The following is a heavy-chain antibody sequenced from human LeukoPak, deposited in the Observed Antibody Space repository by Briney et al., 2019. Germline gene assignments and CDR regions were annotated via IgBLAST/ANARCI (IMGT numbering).Heavy chain of an antibody. V-gene: IGHV4-34*01. CDR2: INHSGST. Sequence: PSETLSLTCAVYGGSFSGYYGSWIRQPPGKGLEWIGEINHSGSTNYNPSLKSRVTISVDTSKNQFSLKLSSVTAADTAVYYCARETSGYWGQGTLVTVSS. CDR3: ARETSGY. J-gene: IGHJ4*02. CDR1: GGSFSGYY. D-gene: IGHD3-10*01.